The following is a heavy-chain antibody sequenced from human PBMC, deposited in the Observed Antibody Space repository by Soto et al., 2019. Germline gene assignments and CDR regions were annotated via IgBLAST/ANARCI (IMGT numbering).Heavy chain of an antibody. V-gene: IGHV4-31*03. Sequence: TLSLTCTVSSDAISRGCYYCRWFRQHPGKGLESIGYIYYSGSTYYNPSLKSRVTISVDTSKNQFSLKLSSVTAADTAVYYCARVPILRYFDWRSYYYYGMDVWGQGTTVTVSS. D-gene: IGHD3-9*01. CDR1: SDAISRGCYY. CDR2: IYYSGST. CDR3: ARVPILRYFDWRSYYYYGMDV. J-gene: IGHJ6*02.